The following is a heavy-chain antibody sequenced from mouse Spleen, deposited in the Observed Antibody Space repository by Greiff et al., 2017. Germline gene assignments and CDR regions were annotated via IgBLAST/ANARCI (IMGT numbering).Heavy chain of an antibody. CDR2: ISYSGST. J-gene: IGHJ4*01. D-gene: IGHD2-14*01. Sequence: EVQLQESGPGLVKPSQSLSLTCTVTGYSITSDYAWNWIRQFPGNKLEWMGYISYSGSTSYNPSLKSRISITRDTSKNQFFLQLNSVTTEDTATYYCARNGNYRPPYAMDYWGQGTSVTVSS. CDR1: GYSITSDYA. V-gene: IGHV3-2*02. CDR3: ARNGNYRPPYAMDY.